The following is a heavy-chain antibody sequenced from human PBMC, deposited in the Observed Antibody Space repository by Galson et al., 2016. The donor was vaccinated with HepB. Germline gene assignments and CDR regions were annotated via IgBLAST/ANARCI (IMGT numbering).Heavy chain of an antibody. Sequence: SLRLSCAASGFTFRNYALSWVRRAPGKGLEWVSHIDGPTPNTHYADSVRGRFSIYRDNSRDTLYLQMGSLTAEDSAIYYCTSWLSHHFDYWGQGTLLTVSS. J-gene: IGHJ4*02. CDR3: TSWLSHHFDY. CDR2: IDGPTPNT. D-gene: IGHD6-19*01. CDR1: GFTFRNYA. V-gene: IGHV3-23*01.